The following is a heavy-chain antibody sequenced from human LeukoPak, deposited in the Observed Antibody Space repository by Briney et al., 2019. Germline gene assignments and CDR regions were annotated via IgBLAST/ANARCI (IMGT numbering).Heavy chain of an antibody. J-gene: IGHJ4*02. D-gene: IGHD1-26*01. V-gene: IGHV1-2*02. Sequence: ASVKVSCKASGYTFTSYDINWVRQATGQGLEWMGWMNPNSGDTNYAQNFQGRVTMTRDTSISTAYMELSSLSSDDTAVYYCARLGATTYDYWGQGTLVTVSS. CDR1: GYTFTSYD. CDR3: ARLGATTYDY. CDR2: MNPNSGDT.